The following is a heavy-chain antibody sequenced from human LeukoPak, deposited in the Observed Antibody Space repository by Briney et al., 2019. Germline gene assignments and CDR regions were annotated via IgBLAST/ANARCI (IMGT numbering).Heavy chain of an antibody. Sequence: GASVKVSCTASGYTFNNHYMCWVRQAPGQGLEWMGVINPSGGSTSYAQKFQGRVTMTRDTSTRTVYMEVNSLRAEDTAVYYCAKDSDRGDGYNDIAEYFHHWGQGTLVTVSS. J-gene: IGHJ1*01. V-gene: IGHV1-46*02. CDR1: GYTFNNHY. CDR3: AKDSDRGDGYNDIAEYFHH. CDR2: INPSGGST. D-gene: IGHD5-24*01.